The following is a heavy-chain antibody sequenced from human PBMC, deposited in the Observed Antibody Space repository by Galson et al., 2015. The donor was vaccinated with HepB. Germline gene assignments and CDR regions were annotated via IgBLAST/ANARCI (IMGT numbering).Heavy chain of an antibody. J-gene: IGHJ6*03. V-gene: IGHV3-21*01. CDR2: ISSSSSYI. CDR1: GFTFSSYS. D-gene: IGHD6-6*01. CDR3: ARDSSRYYMDV. Sequence: SLRLSCAASGFTFSSYSMNWVRQAPGKGLEWVSSISSSSSYIYYADSVKGRFTISRDNAKNSLYLQMNSLRAEDTAVYYCARDSSRYYMDVWGKGTTVTVSS.